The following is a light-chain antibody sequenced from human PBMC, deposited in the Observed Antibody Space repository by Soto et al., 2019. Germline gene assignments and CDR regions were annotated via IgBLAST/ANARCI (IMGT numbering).Light chain of an antibody. CDR1: QSVLSNTNNKEY. CDR2: WAS. J-gene: IGKJ4*01. Sequence: IVVTPPPDALAVTLGERAAINCKSSQSVLSNTNNKEYLAWYQQRPGQPPHLLICWASTRDCSVADRFSGSGSGTDSTLTISLLQQEDVVVYCCQQYYYSPLTFGGGTKVDIK. V-gene: IGKV4-1*01. CDR3: QQYYYSPLT.